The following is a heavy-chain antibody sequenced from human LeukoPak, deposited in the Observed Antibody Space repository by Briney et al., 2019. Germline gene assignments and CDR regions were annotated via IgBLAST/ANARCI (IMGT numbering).Heavy chain of an antibody. CDR3: ARRAARIFDY. CDR1: GFTLSIYL. J-gene: IGHJ4*02. Sequence: PRGALRLSCAASGFTLSIYLMSWVRQVPGERLGWVPSIYQDGREKYYVDSVKGRFTISRHNAKNPLYEQMNSLRAEDTAVYYCARRAARIFDYWGQGTLVTVSS. CDR2: IYQDGREK. V-gene: IGHV3-7*05. D-gene: IGHD6-6*01.